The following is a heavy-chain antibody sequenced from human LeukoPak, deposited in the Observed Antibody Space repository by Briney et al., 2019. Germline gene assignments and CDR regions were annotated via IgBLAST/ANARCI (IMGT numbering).Heavy chain of an antibody. V-gene: IGHV3-53*01. CDR1: GFTVSSNY. J-gene: IGHJ4*02. CDR2: IYSGGST. D-gene: IGHD2-21*02. Sequence: PGGSLRLSCAASGFTVSSNYMSWVRQAPGKGLEWVSVIYSGGSTYYADSVKGRFTISRDNSKNTLYLQMYSLRAEDTAVYYCARDAYCGGDCYYFDYWGQGTLVTVSS. CDR3: ARDAYCGGDCYYFDY.